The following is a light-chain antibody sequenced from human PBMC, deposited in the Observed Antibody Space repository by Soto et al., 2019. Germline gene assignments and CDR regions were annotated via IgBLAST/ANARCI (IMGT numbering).Light chain of an antibody. J-gene: IGKJ2*01. CDR1: QRFNSE. CDR3: QQGHNWPLT. V-gene: IGKV3-15*01. CDR2: GAS. Sequence: EMVMTQSPATLSLSPGERPALSCRPSQRFNSELAWYQQKPGQPPRLLIYGASTRATGVPARFTGSESGSEFTLTISGLQSEDFAVYYCQQGHNWPLTFGQGTRLEI.